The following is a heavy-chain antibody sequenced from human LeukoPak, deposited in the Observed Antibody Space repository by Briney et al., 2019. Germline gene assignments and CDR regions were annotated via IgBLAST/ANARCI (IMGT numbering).Heavy chain of an antibody. CDR3: ARDGPPIYYDSSGNSFDY. V-gene: IGHV3-48*03. J-gene: IGHJ4*02. CDR2: ISSSGSTI. D-gene: IGHD3-22*01. CDR1: GFTFSSYE. Sequence: SGGSLRLSCAASGFTFSSYEMNWVRQAPGKGLEWVSYISSSGSTIYYADSVKGRFTISRDNAKNSLYLQMNSLRAEDTAVYYCARDGPPIYYDSSGNSFDYWGQGTLVTVSS.